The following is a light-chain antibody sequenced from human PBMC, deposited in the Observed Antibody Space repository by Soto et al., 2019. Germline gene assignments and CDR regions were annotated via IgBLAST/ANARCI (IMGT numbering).Light chain of an antibody. J-gene: IGLJ2*01. CDR3: QTWASGIVV. CDR1: GGHSTYA. V-gene: IGLV4-69*01. Sequence: QPVLTQSPSASASLGASVKLTCTLSGGHSTYAVAWHQQQPEKGPRYLMRLNSDGSHNKGDGIPDRFSGSISGAERYLTISSLHSEDEADYYCQTWASGIVVFGGGTQLT. CDR2: LNSDGSH.